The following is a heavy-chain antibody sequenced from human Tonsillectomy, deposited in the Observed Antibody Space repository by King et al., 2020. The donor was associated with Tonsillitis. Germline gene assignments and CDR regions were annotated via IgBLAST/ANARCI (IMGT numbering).Heavy chain of an antibody. CDR2: VSTYNGDT. CDR1: GYTFTFYG. CDR3: ARGAGSSTLYYFDY. V-gene: IGHV1-18*04. J-gene: IGHJ4*02. D-gene: IGHD6-13*01. Sequence: QLVQSGAEVKKPGASVKVSCKASGYTFTFYGINWVRQAPGQGLEWMGWVSTYNGDTDYAQNLQARVTMTIDTSTSTDYMEQRSLRSDDTAVYYCARGAGSSTLYYFDYWGQGSLVTVSS.